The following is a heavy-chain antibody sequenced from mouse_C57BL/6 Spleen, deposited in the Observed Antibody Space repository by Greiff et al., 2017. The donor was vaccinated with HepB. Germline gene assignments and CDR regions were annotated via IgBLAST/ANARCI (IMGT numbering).Heavy chain of an antibody. CDR2: IHPSDSDT. J-gene: IGHJ1*03. CDR3: AIERYYYGSSYEDWYFDV. Sequence: QVQLQQPGAELVKPGASVKVSCKASGYTFTSYWMHWVKQRPGQGLEWIGRIHPSDSDTNYNQKFKGKATLTVDKSSSTAYMQLSSLTSEDSAVFYCAIERYYYGSSYEDWYFDVWGTGTTVTVSS. V-gene: IGHV1-74*01. D-gene: IGHD1-1*01. CDR1: GYTFTSYW.